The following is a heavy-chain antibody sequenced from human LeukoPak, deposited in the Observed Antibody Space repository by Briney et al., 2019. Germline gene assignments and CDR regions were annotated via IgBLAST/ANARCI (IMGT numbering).Heavy chain of an antibody. CDR1: GFTFSSYA. Sequence: PGGSLRLSCAASGFTFSSYAMHWVRQAPGKGLEWVAVISYDGSNKYYADSVKGRFTISRDNSKNTLYLQMNSLRAEDTAVYYCARVKSTGFDYWGQGTLVTVSS. D-gene: IGHD2/OR15-2a*01. V-gene: IGHV3-30*04. J-gene: IGHJ4*02. CDR2: ISYDGSNK. CDR3: ARVKSTGFDY.